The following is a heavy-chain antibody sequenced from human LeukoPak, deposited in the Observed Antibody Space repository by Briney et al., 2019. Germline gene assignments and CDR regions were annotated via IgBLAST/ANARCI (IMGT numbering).Heavy chain of an antibody. J-gene: IGHJ3*02. D-gene: IGHD6-25*01. V-gene: IGHV1-69*02. CDR1: GGTFSSYT. CDR2: IIPILGIA. Sequence: GASVKVSFTASGGTFSSYTISWVRQAPGQGLEWMGRIIPILGIANYAQKFQGRVTITADKSTSTAYMELSSLKSEDTAVYYCARAPGIAAIGAFDIWGQGTMVTVSS. CDR3: ARAPGIAAIGAFDI.